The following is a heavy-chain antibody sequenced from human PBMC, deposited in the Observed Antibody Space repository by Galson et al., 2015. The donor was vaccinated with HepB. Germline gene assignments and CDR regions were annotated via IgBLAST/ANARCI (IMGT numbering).Heavy chain of an antibody. J-gene: IGHJ4*02. Sequence: SLRLSCEASGFTFRSYSMNWVRQAPGKGLEWVSYISSRSSTIYYADSVKGRFTISRDNTKNSLFLQMNSLSAEDTAVYYCARVMDYDDSSGPLITGFDHWGQGTLVIVSS. D-gene: IGHD3-22*01. CDR3: ARVMDYDDSSGPLITGFDH. CDR2: ISSRSSTI. V-gene: IGHV3-48*04. CDR1: GFTFRSYS.